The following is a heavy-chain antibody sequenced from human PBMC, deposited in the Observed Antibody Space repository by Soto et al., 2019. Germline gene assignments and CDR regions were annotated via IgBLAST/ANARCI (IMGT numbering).Heavy chain of an antibody. J-gene: IGHJ6*02. Sequence: GASVKVSCKASGYTFTSYAMHWVRQAPGQRLEWMGWTNAGNGNTKYSQKFQGRVAITRDTSASTAYMELSSLRSEDTAVYYCASTDSGSFNSYYYGMDVWGQGTTVTVSS. D-gene: IGHD3-10*01. V-gene: IGHV1-3*01. CDR3: ASTDSGSFNSYYYGMDV. CDR2: TNAGNGNT. CDR1: GYTFTSYA.